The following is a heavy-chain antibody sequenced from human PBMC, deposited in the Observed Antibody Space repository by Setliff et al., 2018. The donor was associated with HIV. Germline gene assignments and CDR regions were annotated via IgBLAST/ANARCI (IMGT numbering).Heavy chain of an antibody. CDR2: IQTSEGT. V-gene: IGHV4-4*07. D-gene: IGHD1-7*01. J-gene: IGHJ3*02. CDR3: ARDPLYNWNYLHGFDI. CDR1: GGSISTDY. Sequence: SETLSLTCTVSGGSISTDYWTWVRQSAGKGLEWIGRIQTSEGTKYNPSLNSRVTVSIDTSKNQFSLKLNSVTAADTAVYYCARDPLYNWNYLHGFDIWGQGTMVTVSS.